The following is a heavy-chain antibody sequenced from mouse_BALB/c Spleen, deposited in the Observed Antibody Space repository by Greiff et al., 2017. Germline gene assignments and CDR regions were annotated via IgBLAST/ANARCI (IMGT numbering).Heavy chain of an antibody. V-gene: IGHV6-6*02. J-gene: IGHJ2*01. D-gene: IGHD2-1*01. CDR3: TRIYYGNYVYFDY. CDR2: IRLKSNNYAT. CDR1: GFTFSNYW. Sequence: EVKVEESGGGLVQPGGSMKLSCVASGFTFSNYWMNWVRQSPEKGLEWVAEIRLKSNNYATHYAESVKGRFTISRDDSKSSVYLQMNNLRAEDTGIYYCTRIYYGNYVYFDYWGQGTTLTVSS.